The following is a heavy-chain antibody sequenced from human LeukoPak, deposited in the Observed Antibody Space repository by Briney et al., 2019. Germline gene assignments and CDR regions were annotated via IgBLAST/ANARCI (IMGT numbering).Heavy chain of an antibody. CDR3: ARDRHSGYSDY. CDR1: GFTFSSYW. CDR2: IKQDGSEK. Sequence: PGGSLRLSCAASGFTFSSYWMSWVRQAPGKGLEWVANIKQDGSEKYYVDSAKGRFTISRDNAKNSLYLQMNSLRAEDTAVYYCARDRHSGYSDYWGQGTLVTVSS. J-gene: IGHJ4*02. V-gene: IGHV3-7*01. D-gene: IGHD5-12*01.